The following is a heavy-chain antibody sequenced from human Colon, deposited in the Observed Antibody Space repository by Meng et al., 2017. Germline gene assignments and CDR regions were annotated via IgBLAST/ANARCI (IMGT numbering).Heavy chain of an antibody. V-gene: IGHV2-70*04. CDR3: PRMSFLRAFDI. CDR2: IDWDDDK. CDR1: GFSLSTSGMR. D-gene: IGHD3-3*01. Sequence: SGPTLVKPTQTLTLTCTFSGFSLSTSGMRVSWIRQPPGKALEWLARIDWDDDKFYSTSLKTRLTISKDTSKNQVVLTMTNMDPVDTATYYCPRMSFLRAFDIWGQGTMVTVSS. J-gene: IGHJ3*02.